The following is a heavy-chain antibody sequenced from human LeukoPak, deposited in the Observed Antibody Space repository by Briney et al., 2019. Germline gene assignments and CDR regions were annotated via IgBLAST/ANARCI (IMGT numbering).Heavy chain of an antibody. D-gene: IGHD1-1*01. Sequence: GGSLRLSCAGSGFNFSSYSMSWVRQAPWKGLEFVSSISSSSSFIYYADSVKGRFTISRDNAKNSLFLQMDSLRGEDTAVYYCARCTTGKTFGSLREIKKSREIDYWGQGTLVTVSS. CDR3: ARCTTGKTFGSLREIKKSREIDY. CDR1: GFNFSSYS. V-gene: IGHV3-21*01. J-gene: IGHJ4*02. CDR2: ISSSSSFI.